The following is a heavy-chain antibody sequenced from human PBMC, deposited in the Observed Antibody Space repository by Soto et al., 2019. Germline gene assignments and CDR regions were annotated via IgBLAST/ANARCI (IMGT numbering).Heavy chain of an antibody. CDR2: IIPIFGTA. J-gene: IGHJ4*02. D-gene: IGHD5-18*01. CDR1: GGTFSSYA. V-gene: IGHV1-69*01. Sequence: VKVSFKASGGTFSSYAISWVRQAPGQGLEWMGGIIPIFGTANYAQKFQGRVTITADESTSTAYMELSSLRSEDTAVYYCARSPVDTAMAQFDYWGQGTLVTVSS. CDR3: ARSPVDTAMAQFDY.